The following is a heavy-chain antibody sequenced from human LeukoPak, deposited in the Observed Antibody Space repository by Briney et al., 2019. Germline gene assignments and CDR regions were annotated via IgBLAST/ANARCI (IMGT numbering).Heavy chain of an antibody. CDR3: ARSSYGPGSYVYYGMDV. D-gene: IGHD3-10*01. J-gene: IGHJ6*02. Sequence: SETLSLTCSVSGVSIDNYYWSWIRQPPGKGLEWIGYIYHSGSTKYNPSLKSRVTISVAASRNQFSLNLNSVTAADTAVYYCARSSYGPGSYVYYGMDVWGQGTTVTVSS. V-gene: IGHV4-59*01. CDR1: GVSIDNYY. CDR2: IYHSGST.